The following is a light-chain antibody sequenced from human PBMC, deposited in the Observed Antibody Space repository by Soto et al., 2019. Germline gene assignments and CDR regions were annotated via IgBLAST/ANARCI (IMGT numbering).Light chain of an antibody. CDR3: SSYTTSSTYV. V-gene: IGLV2-18*02. CDR1: SSDIGAFTY. Sequence: QSALSQPPSASGSPGQSVTISCTGTSSDIGAFTYVSWYQQHPGRAPNLIIYEVSKRPSGVPDRFSGSKSGNTASLTISGLQAEDEAHYFCSSYTTSSTYVFGSGTKLTVL. CDR2: EVS. J-gene: IGLJ1*01.